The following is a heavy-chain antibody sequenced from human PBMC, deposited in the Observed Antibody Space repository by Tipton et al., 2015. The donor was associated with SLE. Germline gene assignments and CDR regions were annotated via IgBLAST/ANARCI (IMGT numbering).Heavy chain of an antibody. CDR3: ARHYDSLTPFDY. Sequence: TLSLTCSVSGGSISTFYWSWIRQPPGKGLEWIGYNFYSGSTNYNPSLKSRVTISLDRSKNQFSLRLSSVTAADTAVYYCARHYDSLTPFDYWGQGTLVTVSS. CDR2: NFYSGST. CDR1: GGSISTFY. V-gene: IGHV4-59*08. D-gene: IGHD3-22*01. J-gene: IGHJ4*02.